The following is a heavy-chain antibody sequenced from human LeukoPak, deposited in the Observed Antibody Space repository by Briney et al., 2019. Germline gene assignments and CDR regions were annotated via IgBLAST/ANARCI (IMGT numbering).Heavy chain of an antibody. CDR2: VSSSSNYM. D-gene: IGHD6-13*01. CDR3: ARPLDSSNNYFDY. V-gene: IGHV3-21*01. CDR1: GFTFSRNA. Sequence: GGSLRLSCAASGFTFSRNAMNWVCQAPGKGLEWVSFVSSSSNYMSYADSVKGRFTISRDNAKNSLYLQMNSLRAEATAVYYCARPLDSSNNYFDYWGQGTLVTVSA. J-gene: IGHJ4*02.